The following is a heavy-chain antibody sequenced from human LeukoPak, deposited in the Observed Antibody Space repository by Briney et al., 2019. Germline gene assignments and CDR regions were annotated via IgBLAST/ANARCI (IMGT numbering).Heavy chain of an antibody. D-gene: IGHD1-14*01. CDR1: GGSINTSSYY. CDR2: IYYSGST. J-gene: IGHJ4*02. Sequence: PSETLSLTCTVSGGSINTSSYYWSWIRQPPGKGLEWIGYIYYSGSTNYNPSLKSRVTISVDTSKNQFSLKLSSVTAADTAVYYCARQPALGDYFDYWGQGTLVTVSS. V-gene: IGHV4-61*05. CDR3: ARQPALGDYFDY.